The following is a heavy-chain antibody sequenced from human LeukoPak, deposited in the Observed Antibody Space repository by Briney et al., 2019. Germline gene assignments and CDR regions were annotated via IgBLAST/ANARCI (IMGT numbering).Heavy chain of an antibody. CDR2: IYWNDEK. CDR1: GFSLITSGVG. Sequence: SGPTLVKPTQTLTLTCTFSGFSLITSGVGVAWIRQPPGKPLEWLAVIYWNDEKRYSPSLKTRLTISKDASKNQVVLTMTNMDPVDTATYYCARIPCNWNDDWGQGTLVTVSS. CDR3: ARIPCNWNDD. D-gene: IGHD5-18*01. V-gene: IGHV2-5*01. J-gene: IGHJ5*02.